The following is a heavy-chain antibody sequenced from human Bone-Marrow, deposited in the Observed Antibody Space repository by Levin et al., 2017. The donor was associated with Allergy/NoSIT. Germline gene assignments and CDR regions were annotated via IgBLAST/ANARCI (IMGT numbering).Heavy chain of an antibody. Sequence: GGSLRLSCAASGFTFDDYAMHWVRQAPGKGLEWVSGISWNSGSIGYADSVKGRFTISRDNAKNSLYLQMNSLRAEDTALYYCAKPALWSGIFDYWGQGTLVTVSS. CDR3: AKPALWSGIFDY. V-gene: IGHV3-9*01. D-gene: IGHD3-3*01. CDR1: GFTFDDYA. J-gene: IGHJ4*02. CDR2: ISWNSGSI.